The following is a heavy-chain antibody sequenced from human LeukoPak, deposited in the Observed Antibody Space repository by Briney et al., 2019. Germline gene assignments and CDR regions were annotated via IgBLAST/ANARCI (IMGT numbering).Heavy chain of an antibody. CDR1: GFTFRDYA. CDR2: FSAGGNRT. D-gene: IGHD3-10*01. V-gene: IGHV3-23*01. J-gene: IGHJ4*02. CDR3: AKVLSKIYIYGPFDY. Sequence: GGSLRRSCAASGFTFRDYAMTWVRQAPGKGPEWVSTFSAGGNRTYYADSVKGRFIITRDNSKNTLYLQMNSLRAEDTAVYYCAKVLSKIYIYGPFDYWGQGSLVTVSS.